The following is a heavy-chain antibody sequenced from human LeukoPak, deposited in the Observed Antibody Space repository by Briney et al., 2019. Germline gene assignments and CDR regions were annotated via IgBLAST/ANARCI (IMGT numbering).Heavy chain of an antibody. CDR1: GGSISSSSYY. J-gene: IGHJ5*02. CDR3: AREKGKTYYYGSGSQDNWFDP. CDR2: IYYSGST. V-gene: IGHV4-39*02. Sequence: SETLSLTCTVSGGSISSSSYYWGWIRQPPGKGLEWIGSIYYSGSTYYNPSLKSRVTISVDTSKNQFSLKLSSVTAADTAVYYCAREKGKTYYYGSGSQDNWFDPWGQGTLVTVSS. D-gene: IGHD3-10*01.